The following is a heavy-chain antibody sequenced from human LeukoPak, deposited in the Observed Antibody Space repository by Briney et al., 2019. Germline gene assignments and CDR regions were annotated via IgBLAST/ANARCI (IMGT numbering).Heavy chain of an antibody. CDR2: LRPDGSDK. J-gene: IGHJ4*02. D-gene: IGHD5-12*01. V-gene: IGHV3-7*01. Sequence: PGGSLRLSCAASGFTFSGYWMTWVRQAPGKGLEWVANLRPDGSDKYYADSVKGRFTISRDNAKNSLYLQMNSLRAEDTAVYYCARDPHGNSGNQDYWGQGTLVSVSS. CDR3: ARDPHGNSGNQDY. CDR1: GFTFSGYW.